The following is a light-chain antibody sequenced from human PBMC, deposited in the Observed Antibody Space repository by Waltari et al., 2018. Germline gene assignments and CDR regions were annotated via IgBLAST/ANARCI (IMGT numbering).Light chain of an antibody. CDR2: GES. J-gene: IGKJ4*01. CDR3: KQSDGSAVT. CDR1: QTISGSW. V-gene: IGKV3-20*01. Sequence: EIVLTQSPGSLSLSPGERATLSCRASQTISGSWLTWYHQKPGQAPRLLIYGESSRSTAIPDRISGSGSGTDFTLTISRLEPEDFAVYYCKQSDGSAVTFGGGTKVEIK.